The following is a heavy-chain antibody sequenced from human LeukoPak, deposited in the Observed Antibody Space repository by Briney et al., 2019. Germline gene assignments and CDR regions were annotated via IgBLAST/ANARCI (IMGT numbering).Heavy chain of an antibody. CDR2: ISSSSSYI. CDR1: GFTFSSYS. Sequence: GGSLRLSCAASGFTFSSYSMNWVRQAPGKGLEWVSSISSSSSYIYYADSVKGRFTISRDNAKNSLYLQMNSLRAEDTAVYYCARVSGSSDWFALTYYGMDVWGQGTTVTVSS. V-gene: IGHV3-21*01. D-gene: IGHD6-19*01. J-gene: IGHJ6*02. CDR3: ARVSGSSDWFALTYYGMDV.